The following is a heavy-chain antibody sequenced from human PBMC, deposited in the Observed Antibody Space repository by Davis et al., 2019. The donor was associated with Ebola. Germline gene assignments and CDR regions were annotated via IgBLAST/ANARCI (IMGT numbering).Heavy chain of an antibody. D-gene: IGHD6-13*01. CDR3: ARDVGAAGLSPGKYFQH. V-gene: IGHV1-18*01. CDR2: ISAYNGNT. CDR1: GYTFTSYG. Sequence: ASVKVSCKASGYTFTSYGISWVRQAPGQGLEWMGWISAYNGNTNYAQKLQGRVTMTTDTSTSTAYMELRSLRSDDTAVYYCARDVGAAGLSPGKYFQHWGQGTLVTVSS. J-gene: IGHJ1*01.